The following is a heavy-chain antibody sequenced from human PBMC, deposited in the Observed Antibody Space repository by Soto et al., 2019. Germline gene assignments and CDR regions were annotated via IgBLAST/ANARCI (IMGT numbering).Heavy chain of an antibody. J-gene: IGHJ2*01. CDR3: ASGPIISSSDWFFDL. CDR1: GFSFDEFG. D-gene: IGHD6-13*01. CDR2: INWNGGDR. Sequence: EVLLVESGGGVVRPGGSLRLSCAASGFSFDEFGMGWVRQVSGKGLEWVCTINWNGGDRDHGDSVKGRFTISRDNAKNCLSLQMTSLSAEDTALYHCASGPIISSSDWFFDLWGRGTLVTVSS. V-gene: IGHV3-20*01.